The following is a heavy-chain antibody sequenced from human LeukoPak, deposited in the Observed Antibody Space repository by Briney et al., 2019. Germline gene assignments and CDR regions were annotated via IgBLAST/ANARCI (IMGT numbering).Heavy chain of an antibody. CDR1: GFTFSSYW. CDR2: IKQDGSEK. J-gene: IGHJ4*02. D-gene: IGHD3-22*01. CDR3: ARLDSSGYYPSFFDY. Sequence: GGSLRLSCAASGFTFSSYWMHWVRQAPGKGLEWVANIKQDGSEKYYVDSVKGRFTISRDNAKNSLYLQMNSLRAEDTAVYYCARLDSSGYYPSFFDYWGQGTLVTVSS. V-gene: IGHV3-7*01.